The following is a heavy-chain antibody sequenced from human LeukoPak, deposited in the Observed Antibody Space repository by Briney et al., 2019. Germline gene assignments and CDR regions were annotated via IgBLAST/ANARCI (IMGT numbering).Heavy chain of an antibody. V-gene: IGHV4-39*07. J-gene: IGHJ4*02. CDR2: FYYSGST. D-gene: IGHD1-26*01. CDR1: GGSISSSSYY. CDR3: ARGLGPGGGYD. Sequence: SETLSLTCTVSGGSISSSSYYWGWIRQPPGKGLEWIGSFYYSGSTYYNPSLKSRVTISVDTSKNQFSLKLSSVTAADTAVYYCARGLGPGGGYDWGQGALVTVSS.